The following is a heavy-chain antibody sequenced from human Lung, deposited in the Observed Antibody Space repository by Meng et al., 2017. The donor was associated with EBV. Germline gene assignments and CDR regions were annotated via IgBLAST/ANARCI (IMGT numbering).Heavy chain of an antibody. CDR2: INHSGST. CDR1: GGSFTGYY. D-gene: IGHD3-10*01. V-gene: IGHV4-34*02. J-gene: IGHJ4*02. Sequence: PQRRGRGLWNPPGTLPPTWSGSGGSFTGYYWTWIRQSPGKGLEWIGEINHSGSTNYNPSLKSRVTISVDTSKNQFSLKLSSGTAADTAVYYCARGDYGSGSYYSHVGVVYWGLGTLVTVSS. CDR3: ARGDYGSGSYYSHVGVVY.